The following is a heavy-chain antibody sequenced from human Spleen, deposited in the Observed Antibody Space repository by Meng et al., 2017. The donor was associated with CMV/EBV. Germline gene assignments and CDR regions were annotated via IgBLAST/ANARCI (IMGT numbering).Heavy chain of an antibody. CDR1: GFTFSSYA. J-gene: IGHJ4*02. Sequence: GESLKISCAASGFTFSSYAMSWVRQAPGKGLEWVSAISGSGGSTYYADSVKGRFTISRDNSKNTLYLQMNSLRAEDTAVYYCAKAPGVVPAASDYWGQGTLVTVSS. V-gene: IGHV3-23*01. CDR2: ISGSGGST. CDR3: AKAPGVVPAASDY. D-gene: IGHD2-2*01.